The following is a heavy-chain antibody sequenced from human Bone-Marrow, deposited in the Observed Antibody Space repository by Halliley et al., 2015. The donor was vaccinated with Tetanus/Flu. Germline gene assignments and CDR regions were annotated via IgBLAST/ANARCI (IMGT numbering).Heavy chain of an antibody. Sequence: SLRLSCAASGFTFSTYWMTWVRQAPGKGLEWVANIKQDGSAKFYVDSVKGRFTITRDNAKNSLYLQMNTLTAEDTAVYYCARQGTGHNYFDYWGQGILVTVSS. CDR2: IKQDGSAK. J-gene: IGHJ4*02. CDR3: ARQGTGHNYFDY. D-gene: IGHD3-9*01. CDR1: GFTFSTYW. V-gene: IGHV3-7*03.